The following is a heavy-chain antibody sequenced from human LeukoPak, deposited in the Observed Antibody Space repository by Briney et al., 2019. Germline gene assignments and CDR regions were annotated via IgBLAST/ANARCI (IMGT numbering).Heavy chain of an antibody. J-gene: IGHJ4*02. V-gene: IGHV4-59*01. CDR3: ARGQYFFDY. CDR2: ISYSGST. CDR1: GGSISNYY. D-gene: IGHD3-10*01. Sequence: SETLSLTCTVSGGSISNYYWSWMRRPPGRGLEWIGYISYSGSTNYSPSLKGRVTISVDTSKNQFSLKLSFVTAADTAVYYCARGQYFFDYWGQGTLVTVSS.